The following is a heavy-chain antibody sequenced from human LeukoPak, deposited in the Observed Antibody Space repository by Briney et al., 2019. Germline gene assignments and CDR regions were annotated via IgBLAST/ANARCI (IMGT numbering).Heavy chain of an antibody. CDR1: GFTINNNY. V-gene: IGHV3-48*04. D-gene: IGHD3-22*01. CDR2: ISSSSSII. Sequence: GGSLRLSCAASGFTINNNYMNWVRQAPGKGLEWVSYISSSSSIIYYADSVKGRFTISRDNAKNSLYLQMNSLRAEDTAVYYCARHVYYYDSSGYLDYWGQGILVTVSS. J-gene: IGHJ4*02. CDR3: ARHVYYYDSSGYLDY.